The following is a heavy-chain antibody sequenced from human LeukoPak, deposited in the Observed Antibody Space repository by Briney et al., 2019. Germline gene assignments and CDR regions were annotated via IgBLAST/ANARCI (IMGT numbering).Heavy chain of an antibody. CDR3: ASGSWSGYFDY. Sequence: SETLSLTCIVSGGSISSTSYYWGWIRQSPGKGLEWIGSFYYSGSIFDNRSLRSRVTISVDTSKNQFSLKLSSVTAADTAVYYCASGSWSGYFDYWGQGTLVTVSS. D-gene: IGHD3-3*01. CDR1: GGSISSTSYY. V-gene: IGHV4-39*07. J-gene: IGHJ4*02. CDR2: FYYSGSI.